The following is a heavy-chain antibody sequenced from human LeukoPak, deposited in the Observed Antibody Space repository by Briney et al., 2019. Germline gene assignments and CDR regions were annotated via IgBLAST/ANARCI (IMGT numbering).Heavy chain of an antibody. CDR2: ISAYNGNT. V-gene: IGHV1-18*01. Sequence: ASVMVSCKTSGYTFTSYGISWVRQAPGQGLEWMGWISAYNGNTNYAQKVQGRVTMTTDTSTSTAYMELSRLRSDDTAVYYCARTLTYYYDSSGYYSAPYYFDYWGQGTLVTVSS. J-gene: IGHJ4*02. CDR3: ARTLTYYYDSSGYYSAPYYFDY. CDR1: GYTFTSYG. D-gene: IGHD3-22*01.